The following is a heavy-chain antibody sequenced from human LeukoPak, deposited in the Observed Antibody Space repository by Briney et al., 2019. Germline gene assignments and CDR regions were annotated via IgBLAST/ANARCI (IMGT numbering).Heavy chain of an antibody. CDR2: IYSGGST. CDR3: ASGESYYLEN. J-gene: IGHJ4*02. CDR1: QFY. V-gene: IGHV3-66*01. Sequence: GGSLRLSCAASQFYMNWVRQAPGKGLEWVSTIYSGGSTHYADSVKGRFIISRDNSKNTLYLQMNSLRAEDTAVYYCASGESYYLENWGQGTRVTVSS. D-gene: IGHD1-26*01.